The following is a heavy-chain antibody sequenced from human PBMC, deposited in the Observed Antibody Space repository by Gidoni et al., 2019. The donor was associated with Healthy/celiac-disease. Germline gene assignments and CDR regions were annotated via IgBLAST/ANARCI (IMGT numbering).Heavy chain of an antibody. CDR1: GFTFDDYT. D-gene: IGHD3-16*01. Sequence: EVQLVESGGVVVQPGGSLRLSCAASGFTFDDYTMHWVRQAPGKGLEWVSLISWDGGSTYYADSVKGRFTISRDNSKNSLYLKMNSLRTEDTALYYCAKDSLGGRGMDVWGQGTTVTVSS. CDR2: ISWDGGST. V-gene: IGHV3-43*01. J-gene: IGHJ6*02. CDR3: AKDSLGGRGMDV.